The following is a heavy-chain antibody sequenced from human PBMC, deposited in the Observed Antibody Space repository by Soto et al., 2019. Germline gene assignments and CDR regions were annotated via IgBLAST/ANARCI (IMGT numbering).Heavy chain of an antibody. D-gene: IGHD3-3*02. J-gene: IGHJ6*02. V-gene: IGHV3-30*18. CDR3: AKDQISHFWSGFPPYYSYTMDV. CDR1: GFSFSNYG. CDR2: ISYDGSTK. Sequence: QVQLVESGGGVIQPGKSLRLSCAASGFSFSNYGMHWVRLAPGRGLEWVAVISYDGSTKYYGDSVKGRFTISRDNSINTLYLQMNSLRAEDTALYDCAKDQISHFWSGFPPYYSYTMDVWGPGTTVTVSS.